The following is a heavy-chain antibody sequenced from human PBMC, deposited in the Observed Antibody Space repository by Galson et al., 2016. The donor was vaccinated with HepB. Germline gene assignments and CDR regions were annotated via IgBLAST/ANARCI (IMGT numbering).Heavy chain of an antibody. CDR1: GYTFINYY. V-gene: IGHV1-46*01. Sequence: SVKVSCKASGYTFINYYIHWVRQAPGQGLEWMGIINPLSGGTDYAQRFQGRVTMTRDTSTSTVSMELSSLRSEDTAVYYCARAIMTPGDNWFDPWGQGSLVTVSS. CDR3: ARAIMTPGDNWFDP. CDR2: INPLSGGT. D-gene: IGHD2-8*01. J-gene: IGHJ5*02.